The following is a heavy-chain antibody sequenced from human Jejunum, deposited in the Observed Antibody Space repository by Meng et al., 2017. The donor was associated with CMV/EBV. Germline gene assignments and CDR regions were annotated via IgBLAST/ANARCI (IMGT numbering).Heavy chain of an antibody. Sequence: GDSSVLWVRPAPGRGLEWVGFIRSKAYGGTTEYAASVKGRFSISRDDSDSIAYLQMNSLKTEDTAMYYCTRDNWAASLGNYSFDSWGQGTLVTVSS. CDR1: GDSS. V-gene: IGHV3-49*04. J-gene: IGHJ4*02. CDR2: IRSKAYGGTT. CDR3: TRDNWAASLGNYSFDS. D-gene: IGHD1-1*01.